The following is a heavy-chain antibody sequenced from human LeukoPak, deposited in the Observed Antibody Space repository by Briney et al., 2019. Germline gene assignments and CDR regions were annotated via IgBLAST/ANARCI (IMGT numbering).Heavy chain of an antibody. CDR1: GGSISGSSYY. Sequence: SETLSLTCTVSGGSISGSSYYWGWIRQPPGKGLEWIGSIYYSGSTYYNPSLKSRVTISVDTSKNQFSLKLSSVTAADTAVYYCASWYYYDSSGYYFHWYFDLWGRGTLVTVSS. V-gene: IGHV4-39*01. CDR3: ASWYYYDSSGYYFHWYFDL. J-gene: IGHJ2*01. CDR2: IYYSGST. D-gene: IGHD3-22*01.